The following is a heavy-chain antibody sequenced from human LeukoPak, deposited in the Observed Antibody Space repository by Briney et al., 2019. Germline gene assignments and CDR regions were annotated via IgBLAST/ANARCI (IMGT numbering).Heavy chain of an antibody. Sequence: SVTVSCKVSGDTFSSYAFSWLRQAPGQGLEWMGGIIPIYGTPNYAQKFQGRVTITTDESTSTAYMELSSLRSEDTAVYYCARDHWGIVENGYDYFYYDMDVWGKGTTVTISS. J-gene: IGHJ6*03. CDR3: ARDHWGIVENGYDYFYYDMDV. CDR1: GDTFSSYA. CDR2: IIPIYGTP. D-gene: IGHD7-27*01. V-gene: IGHV1-69*05.